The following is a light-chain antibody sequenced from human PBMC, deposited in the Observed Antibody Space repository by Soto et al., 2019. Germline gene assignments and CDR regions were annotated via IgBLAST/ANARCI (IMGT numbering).Light chain of an antibody. V-gene: IGKV3D-15*01. CDR2: GAS. J-gene: IGKJ2*01. Sequence: EIVMSQSPATLSVSPGERATLSCRASQSVSNNLAWYQQKPGQAPRLLIYGASTRATGIPARFSGSGSGTEFTLTISSLQSEDFAAYYCQQSYTVPYTFGQGTKLETK. CDR3: QQSYTVPYT. CDR1: QSVSNN.